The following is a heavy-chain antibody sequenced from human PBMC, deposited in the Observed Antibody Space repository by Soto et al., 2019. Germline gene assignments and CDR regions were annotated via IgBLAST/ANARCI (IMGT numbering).Heavy chain of an antibody. J-gene: IGHJ4*02. CDR3: WGLQYGGYVHLDY. V-gene: IGHV1-46*01. D-gene: IGHD3-22*01. CDR2: IKPGGGTT. CDR1: GNILSTYY. Sequence: QVQLVQSGAEVKKPGASVRISCKASGNILSTYYMHWVRQAPGQGIEWLGMIKPGGGTTTYAQKFQGRITMTRDTSAGAVYMELRSLRSEDPAMYYCWGLQYGGYVHLDYWGQGTLVTVSS.